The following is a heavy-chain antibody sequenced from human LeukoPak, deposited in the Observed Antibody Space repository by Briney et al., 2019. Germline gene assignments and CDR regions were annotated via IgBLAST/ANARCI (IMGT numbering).Heavy chain of an antibody. D-gene: IGHD3-10*01. J-gene: IGHJ4*02. Sequence: GGSLRLSCAASGFTFSSYVMHWVRQAPGKGLESVSGISNNGGDTYYADSVKGRFTISRDNSENTSYLQMSSLRPEDTAVYYCMNPNHYGSGRWGQGTLVTVSS. CDR2: ISNNGGDT. CDR1: GFTFSSYV. CDR3: MNPNHYGSGR. V-gene: IGHV3-64D*06.